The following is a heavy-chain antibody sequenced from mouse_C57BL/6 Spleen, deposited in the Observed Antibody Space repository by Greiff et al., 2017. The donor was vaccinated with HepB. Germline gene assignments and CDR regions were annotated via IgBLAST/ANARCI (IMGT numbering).Heavy chain of an antibody. CDR2: INPSNGGT. CDR3: ARIYDGYYVFMDY. V-gene: IGHV1-53*01. D-gene: IGHD2-3*01. J-gene: IGHJ4*01. Sequence: QVHVKQPGTELVKPGASVKLSCKASGYTFTSYWMHWVKQRPGQGLEWIGNINPSNGGTNYNEKFKSKATLTVDKSSSTAYMQLSSLTSEDSAVYYCARIYDGYYVFMDYWGQGTSVTVSS. CDR1: GYTFTSYW.